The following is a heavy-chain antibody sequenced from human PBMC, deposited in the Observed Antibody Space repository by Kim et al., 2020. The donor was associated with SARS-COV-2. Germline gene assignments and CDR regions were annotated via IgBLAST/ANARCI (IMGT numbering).Heavy chain of an antibody. CDR2: MSSSGGST. Sequence: GGSLRLSCAASGFTFSSYAMSWVRQAPGKGLEWVSGMSSSGGSTDYADSAKGRFTLSRDNSKNTLYLQMSSLRAEDTAVYYCAESGTFSPAGIGVYFDFWGQGTLVTVSS. CDR1: GFTFSSYA. J-gene: IGHJ4*02. D-gene: IGHD6-19*01. CDR3: AESGTFSPAGIGVYFDF. V-gene: IGHV3-23*01.